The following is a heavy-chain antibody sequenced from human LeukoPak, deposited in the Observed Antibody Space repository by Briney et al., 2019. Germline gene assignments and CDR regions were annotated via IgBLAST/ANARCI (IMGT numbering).Heavy chain of an antibody. D-gene: IGHD6-6*01. Sequence: ASVKVSCKASGGTFSSYAISWVRQAPGQGLEWMGGIIPIFGTANYAQKFQGRVTITADESTSTAYMELSSLRSEDTAVCYCARLYSSSAYYFDYWGQGTLVTVSS. V-gene: IGHV1-69*13. J-gene: IGHJ4*02. CDR2: IIPIFGTA. CDR3: ARLYSSSAYYFDY. CDR1: GGTFSSYA.